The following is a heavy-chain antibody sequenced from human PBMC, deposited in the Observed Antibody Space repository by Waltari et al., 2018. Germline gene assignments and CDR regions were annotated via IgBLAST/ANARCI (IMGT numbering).Heavy chain of an antibody. J-gene: IGHJ4*02. CDR1: GYSISCGYY. Sequence: QVQLQESGPGLVKPSETLSLTCGVSGYSISCGYYWGWIRQPPGKGLEWIGSIYHSGGNYYHPSRQSRAPISVDTSKNQFSLKPSSVTAADTAVYYCARHPDYGSGRFSYWGQGTLVTVSS. CDR3: ARHPDYGSGRFSY. V-gene: IGHV4-38-2*01. CDR2: IYHSGGN. D-gene: IGHD3-10*01.